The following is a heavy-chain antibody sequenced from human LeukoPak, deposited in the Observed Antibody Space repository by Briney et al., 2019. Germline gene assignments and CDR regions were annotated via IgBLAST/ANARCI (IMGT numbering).Heavy chain of an antibody. CDR1: GCSISPYY. V-gene: IGHV4-59*01. Sequence: PSETLSLTCTVSGCSISPYYWSWIRQPPGKGLEWMGYVYYSGRTNYNPSLKSRVTISVDTSKSQFSLQLTSVTAADTAVYYCARGGGSGRGNRFDPWGQGGLVIVSS. CDR3: ARGGGSGRGNRFDP. D-gene: IGHD3-10*01. CDR2: VYYSGRT. J-gene: IGHJ5*02.